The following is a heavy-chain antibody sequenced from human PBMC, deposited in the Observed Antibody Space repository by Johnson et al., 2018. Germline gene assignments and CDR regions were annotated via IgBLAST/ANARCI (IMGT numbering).Heavy chain of an antibody. CDR3: ASPRGYGEGRDAFDI. CDR2: IYPGDSDT. CDR1: GYSFTSYW. V-gene: IGHV5-51*01. D-gene: IGHD4-17*01. Sequence: VQLVQSGAEVKKPGESLKISCKGSGYSFTSYWIGWVRQMPGKGLEWMGIIYPGDSDTRYSPSFQGQVTISADKSLSTAYLQWGSLQAADTAMYYCASPRGYGEGRDAFDIWGPGTMVTVSS. J-gene: IGHJ3*02.